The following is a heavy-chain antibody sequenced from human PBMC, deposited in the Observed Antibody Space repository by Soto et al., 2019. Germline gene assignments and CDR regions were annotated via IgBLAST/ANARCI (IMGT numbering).Heavy chain of an antibody. CDR2: ISGSGGST. CDR1: GFTFSSYA. Sequence: EVQLLESGGGLVQPGGSLRLSCAASGFTFSSYAMSWVRQAPGKGLEWVSAISGSGGSTYYADSVKGRFTISRDNSKITLYLQMNSLRAEDTAVYYCAKSRSPYSSSLGYFDYWGQGTLVTVSS. CDR3: AKSRSPYSSSLGYFDY. V-gene: IGHV3-23*01. D-gene: IGHD6-13*01. J-gene: IGHJ4*02.